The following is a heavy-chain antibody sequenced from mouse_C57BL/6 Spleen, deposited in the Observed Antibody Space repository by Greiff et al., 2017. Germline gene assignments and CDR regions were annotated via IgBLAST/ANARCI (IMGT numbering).Heavy chain of an antibody. D-gene: IGHD1-1*01. Sequence: QVQLQQSGAELVRPGASVTLSCKASGYTFTAYEMHWVKQTPVPGLEWIGAIDPDTGGTAYNQKFKGKAILTADKSSSTAYMELSSLTSEYSAVDYCTRVSGSSYLWDFDVWGTGTTVTVSS. CDR1: GYTFTAYE. J-gene: IGHJ1*03. V-gene: IGHV1-15*01. CDR2: IDPDTGGT. CDR3: TRVSGSSYLWDFDV.